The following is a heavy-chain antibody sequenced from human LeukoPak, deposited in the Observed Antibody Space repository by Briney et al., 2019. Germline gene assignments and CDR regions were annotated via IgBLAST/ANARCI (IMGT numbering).Heavy chain of an antibody. V-gene: IGHV1-24*01. J-gene: IGHJ4*02. CDR2: FDPEDGET. CDR3: ATQDCGGGTCDY. D-gene: IGHD2-21*02. CDR1: GYTLTELS. Sequence: GASVKVSCKVSGYTLTELSMHWVRPAPGKGLEWMGGFDPEDGETIYAQKFQGRVTMTEDTSTDTAYMELSSLRSEDTAVYYCATQDCGGGTCDYWGQGTLVTVSS.